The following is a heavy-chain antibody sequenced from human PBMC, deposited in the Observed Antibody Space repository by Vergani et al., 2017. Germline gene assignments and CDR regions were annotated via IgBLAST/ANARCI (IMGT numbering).Heavy chain of an antibody. Sequence: EVQLLESGGGLVQPGGSLRLSCAASGFTFSSYSMNWVRQAPGKGLEWVSSISSSSSYIYYADSVKGRFTISRDNAKNSLYLQMNSLRAEDTAVYYCASYDIVGATSRFGYYWGQGTLVTVSS. CDR3: ASYDIVGATSRFGYY. CDR2: ISSSSSYI. V-gene: IGHV3-21*01. J-gene: IGHJ4*02. CDR1: GFTFSSYS. D-gene: IGHD1-26*01.